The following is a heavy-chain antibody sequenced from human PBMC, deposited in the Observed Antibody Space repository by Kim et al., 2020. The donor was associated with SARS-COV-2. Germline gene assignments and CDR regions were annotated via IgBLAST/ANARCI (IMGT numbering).Heavy chain of an antibody. V-gene: IGHV4-34*01. CDR2: INHSGST. CDR1: GGSFSGYY. CDR3: ARRGLHRWYFDL. J-gene: IGHJ2*01. Sequence: SETLSLTCAVYGGSFSGYYWSWIRQPPGKGLEWIGEINHSGSTNYNPSLKSRVTISVDTSKNQFSLKLSSVTAADTAVYYCARRGLHRWYFDLWGRGTL. D-gene: IGHD5-12*01.